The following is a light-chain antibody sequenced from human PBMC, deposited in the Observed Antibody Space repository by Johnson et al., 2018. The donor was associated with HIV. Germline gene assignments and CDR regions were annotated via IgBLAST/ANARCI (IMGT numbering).Light chain of an antibody. Sequence: QSVLTQPPSVSAAPGQKVTISCSGSSSNIGNNYVSWYQQLPRGAPKLLIYENNKRPSGIPDRFSGSKSGTSATLAITGLQSGDEADYYCGTWDSSLSAGGVFGTGTTVTVL. J-gene: IGLJ1*01. CDR2: ENN. CDR1: SSNIGNNY. V-gene: IGLV1-51*02. CDR3: GTWDSSLSAGGV.